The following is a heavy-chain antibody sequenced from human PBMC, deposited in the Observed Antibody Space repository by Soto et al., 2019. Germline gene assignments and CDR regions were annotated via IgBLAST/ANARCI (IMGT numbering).Heavy chain of an antibody. D-gene: IGHD3-16*01. CDR3: PTDGMITFGGVLVPNWFDP. CDR2: IKSKTDDGTT. Sequence: PGGSLRLSCAASGLTFSNAWMSWVRQAPGKGLEWVGRIKSKTDDGTTDYAAPVKGRFTISRDDSKNTLYLQMNSLKTEDTAAYYCPTDGMITFGGVLVPNWFDPWGQGTMVTVSS. CDR1: GLTFSNAW. V-gene: IGHV3-15*01. J-gene: IGHJ5*02.